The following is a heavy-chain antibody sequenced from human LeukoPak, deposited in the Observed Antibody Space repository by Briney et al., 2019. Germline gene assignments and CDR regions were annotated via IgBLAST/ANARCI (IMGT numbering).Heavy chain of an antibody. D-gene: IGHD2/OR15-2a*01. Sequence: PSETLSLTCAVYGVSFSGYYWSWIRQPPGKGLEWIGEINHSGSTNYNPSLKSRVTISVDTSKNQFSLKLSSVTAADTAVYYCARPVESTRAFDIWGQGTMVTVSS. CDR2: INHSGST. V-gene: IGHV4-34*01. J-gene: IGHJ3*02. CDR3: ARPVESTRAFDI. CDR1: GVSFSGYY.